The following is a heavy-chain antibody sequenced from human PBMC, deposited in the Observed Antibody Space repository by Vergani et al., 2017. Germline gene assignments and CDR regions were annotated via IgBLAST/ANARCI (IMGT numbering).Heavy chain of an antibody. J-gene: IGHJ4*02. D-gene: IGHD3-22*01. CDR2: VDPEDGET. V-gene: IGHV1-69-2*01. CDR1: GYTFTDYY. Sequence: VQLVQSGAEVKKPGASVKVSCKVSGYTFTDYYMHWVQQAPGKGLEWMGLVDPEDGETIYAEKFQGRGTITADTSTDTAYMELSSLRSEDTAVYYCATGPYYDSSVHRFDYWGQGTLVTVSS. CDR3: ATGPYYDSSVHRFDY.